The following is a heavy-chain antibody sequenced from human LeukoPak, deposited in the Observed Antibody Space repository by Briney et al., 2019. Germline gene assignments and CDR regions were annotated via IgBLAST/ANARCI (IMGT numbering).Heavy chain of an antibody. CDR2: ISAYNGNI. V-gene: IGHV1-18*01. CDR1: GYTISRYG. J-gene: IGHJ4*02. D-gene: IGHD3-10*01. CDR3: AREHGSGSYYNPVGFDY. Sequence: ASVKVSCKASGYTISRYGISWERQAPGQGLEWMGWISAYNGNINYIQEFQGRVTMTTDTSTSTAYMELRSLRSDDTAVYYCAREHGSGSYYNPVGFDYWGQGTLVTVSS.